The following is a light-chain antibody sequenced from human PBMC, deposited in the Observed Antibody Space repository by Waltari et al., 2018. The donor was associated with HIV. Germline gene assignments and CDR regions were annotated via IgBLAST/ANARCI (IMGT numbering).Light chain of an antibody. CDR3: AAWDDSLNGHWV. V-gene: IGLV1-44*01. Sequence: QSVLTQPPSASGPPGQRVTISCSGTSSNIGSNTVNWYQHPPGTAPKLLIYRNNQRPSGVPDRFSGSKSGTSASLAISGLQSEDEADYYCAAWDDSLNGHWVFGGGTKLTVL. J-gene: IGLJ3*02. CDR1: SSNIGSNT. CDR2: RNN.